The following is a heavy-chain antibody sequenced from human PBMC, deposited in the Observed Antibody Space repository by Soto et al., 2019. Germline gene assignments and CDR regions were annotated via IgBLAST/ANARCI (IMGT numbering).Heavy chain of an antibody. J-gene: IGHJ4*02. CDR2: IYYSGST. Sequence: SETLSLTCTVSGGSISSGGYYWSWIRQHPGKGLEWIGYIYYSGSTYYNPSLKSRVTISVDTSKNQFSLKLSSVTAADTAVYYCARGITYYYGSGSYPHLDYWGQGTLVTVSS. CDR3: ARGITYYYGSGSYPHLDY. D-gene: IGHD3-10*01. CDR1: GGSISSGGYY. V-gene: IGHV4-31*03.